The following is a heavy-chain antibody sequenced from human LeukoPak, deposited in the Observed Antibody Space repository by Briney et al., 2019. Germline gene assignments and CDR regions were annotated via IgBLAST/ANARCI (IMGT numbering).Heavy chain of an antibody. CDR1: GFTFSTYW. D-gene: IGHD4-17*01. J-gene: IGHJ4*02. Sequence: GGSLRLSCAASGFTFSTYWMHWVRQAPGKGLVWVARIKGDGSSTIYADSVKGRFTISRDNSKNTLYLHTSSLRAEDTAVYYCARASTTVPNLLDHWGRGTLVTVSS. CDR3: ARASTTVPNLLDH. CDR2: IKGDGSST. V-gene: IGHV3-74*01.